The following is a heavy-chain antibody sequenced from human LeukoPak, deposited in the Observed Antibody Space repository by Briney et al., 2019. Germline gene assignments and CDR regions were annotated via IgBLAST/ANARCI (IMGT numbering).Heavy chain of an antibody. CDR1: GGSITSYY. CDR3: ARDNRTVTTYPDAFDI. D-gene: IGHD4-17*01. Sequence: KPSETLSLTCTVSGGSITSYYWSWIRQPPGKGLESIGYIYYSGSTNYNPSLKSRVTISVDTSKNQVSLKLSSVTAADTAVYYCARDNRTVTTYPDAFDIWGQGTMVTVSS. V-gene: IGHV4-59*01. J-gene: IGHJ3*02. CDR2: IYYSGST.